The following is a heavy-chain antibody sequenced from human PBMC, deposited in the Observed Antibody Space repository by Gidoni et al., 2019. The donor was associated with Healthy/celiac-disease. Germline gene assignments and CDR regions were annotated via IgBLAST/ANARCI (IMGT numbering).Heavy chain of an antibody. J-gene: IGHJ4*02. CDR3: TTDGPDGTRYSSSWYGVIYYFDY. V-gene: IGHV3-15*01. Sequence: EVQLVESGGGLVKPGGSLRLSCAASGFHFSNAWMSWVRQAPGKGLEWVGRIKSKTDGGTTDYAAPVKGRFTISRDDSKNTLYLQMNSLKTEDTAVYYCTTDGPDGTRYSSSWYGVIYYFDYWGQGTLVTVSS. D-gene: IGHD6-13*01. CDR1: GFHFSNAW. CDR2: IKSKTDGGTT.